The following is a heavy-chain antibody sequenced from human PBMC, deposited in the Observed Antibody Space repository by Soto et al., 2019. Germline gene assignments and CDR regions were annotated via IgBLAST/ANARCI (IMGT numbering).Heavy chain of an antibody. CDR3: ARGGYYDNSWGKLNQYGLDV. CDR2: ISPYDDKT. J-gene: IGHJ6*02. D-gene: IGHD3-16*01. V-gene: IGHV1-18*01. CDR1: GYTFIRYG. Sequence: ASVKVSCKASGYTFIRYGISWVRQAPGQGFEWMGWISPYDDKTIYAQKLQGRVIMTTDTSTRIVYMELRGLKSDDTAVYYCARGGYYDNSWGKLNQYGLDVWGQGTSVTVSS.